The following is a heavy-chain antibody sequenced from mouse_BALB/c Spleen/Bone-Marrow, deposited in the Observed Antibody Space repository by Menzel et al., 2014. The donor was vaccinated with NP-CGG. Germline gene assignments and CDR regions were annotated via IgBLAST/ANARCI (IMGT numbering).Heavy chain of an antibody. CDR1: GFTFSSFG. CDR2: ISSGSSTI. Sequence: VESGGGLVQPGGSRKLSCAASGFTFSSFGMHWVRQAPEKGLEWVAYISSGSSTIYYADTVKGRFTISRDYPKNTLFLQMTSLRSEDTAMYYCASLTYYAMDYWGQGTSVTVSS. J-gene: IGHJ4*01. CDR3: ASLTYYAMDY. V-gene: IGHV5-17*02.